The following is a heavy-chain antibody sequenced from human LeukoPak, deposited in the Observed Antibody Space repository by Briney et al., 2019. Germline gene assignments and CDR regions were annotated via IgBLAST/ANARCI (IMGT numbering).Heavy chain of an antibody. D-gene: IGHD1-26*01. CDR2: IRYDESNE. V-gene: IGHV3-30*02. CDR3: AKDSSKWAFDY. Sequence: GGSLRLSCAVSGFTFSSYGMHWVRQAPGKGLEWVAFIRYDESNEYYADSVKGRLTIARDNSKNTLYLQMNSLRPEDTAVYYCAKDSSKWAFDYWGQGTLVTVSS. J-gene: IGHJ4*02. CDR1: GFTFSSYG.